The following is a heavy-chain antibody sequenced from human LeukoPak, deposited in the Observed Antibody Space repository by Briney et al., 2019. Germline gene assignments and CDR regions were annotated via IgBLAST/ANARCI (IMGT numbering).Heavy chain of an antibody. J-gene: IGHJ5*02. CDR2: IYYSGST. CDR1: GGSISSSSYY. V-gene: IGHV4-39*01. D-gene: IGHD3-22*01. CDR3: ARAGLGEMNYYDSSGYYYVLVQNWFDP. Sequence: KPSETLSLTCTVSGGSISSSSYYWGWIRQPPGKGLEWIGSIYYSGSTYYNPSLKSRVTISVDTSKNQFSLKLSSVTAANTAVYYCARAGLGEMNYYDSSGYYYVLVQNWFDPWGQGTLVTVSS.